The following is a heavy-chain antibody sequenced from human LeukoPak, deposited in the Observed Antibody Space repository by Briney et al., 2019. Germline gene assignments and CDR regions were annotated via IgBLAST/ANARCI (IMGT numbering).Heavy chain of an antibody. V-gene: IGHV1-69*05. J-gene: IGHJ4*02. CDR2: IIPIFGTA. CDR3: ARTDLELGDFDY. D-gene: IGHD1-7*01. Sequence: SVKVSCKASGGTFRSYAISWVRQAPGQGLEWMGRIIPIFGTANYAQKFQGRLTITTDESASTAYMELSSLTSEDTAVYYCARTDLELGDFDYCGQGTLVTVSS. CDR1: GGTFRSYA.